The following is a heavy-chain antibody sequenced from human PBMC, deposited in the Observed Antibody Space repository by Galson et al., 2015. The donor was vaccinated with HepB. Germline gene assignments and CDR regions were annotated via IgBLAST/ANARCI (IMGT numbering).Heavy chain of an antibody. CDR2: ISYDEIHK. V-gene: IGHV3-30*18. CDR3: VKEGSPYSYFYVMDV. CDR1: GFTFKNYG. J-gene: IGHJ6*02. Sequence: SLRLSCAASGFTFKNYGMHWVRQAPCKGLEWVAVISYDEIHKYYGDSVKGRFTISRDNSKNTLYLHMNSLRAEDAAIYYCVKEGSPYSYFYVMDVWGQGTTGSVSS. D-gene: IGHD2-21*01.